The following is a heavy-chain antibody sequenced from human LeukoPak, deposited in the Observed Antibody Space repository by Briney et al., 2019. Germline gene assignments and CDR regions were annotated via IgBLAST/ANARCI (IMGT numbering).Heavy chain of an antibody. CDR2: ISDSGGST. J-gene: IGHJ3*02. CDR1: GSTFSSSA. V-gene: IGHV3-23*01. Sequence: GGSLRLSCAASGSTFSSSAMGSVRQARGEGLEWVSAISDSGGSTYYADSVKGRFTTSRDNSKNTLYLQMNSLRAEDTAVYYCAKGRYAFDIWGQGTMVTVSS. CDR3: AKGRYAFDI.